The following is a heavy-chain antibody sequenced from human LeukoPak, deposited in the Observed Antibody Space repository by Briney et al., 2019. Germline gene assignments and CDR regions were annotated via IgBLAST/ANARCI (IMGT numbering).Heavy chain of an antibody. CDR3: ARDMFSGTYGH. Sequence: GASVKLSCKASGYTFSGSYMHWVRQAPGQGLEWMGWINPTSGVTKYAEKFQGRVTMTRDTSINTAYMEMSGLRTDDTAGYYCARDMFSGTYGHWGQGTLVTVSS. V-gene: IGHV1-2*02. D-gene: IGHD1-26*01. J-gene: IGHJ4*02. CDR2: INPTSGVT. CDR1: GYTFSGSY.